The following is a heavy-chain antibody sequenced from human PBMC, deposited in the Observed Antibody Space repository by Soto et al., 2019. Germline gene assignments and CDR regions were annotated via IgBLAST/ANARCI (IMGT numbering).Heavy chain of an antibody. CDR2: IWYDGSNK. CDR3: ARAGAEGDYGFDY. D-gene: IGHD4-17*01. J-gene: IGHJ4*02. Sequence: GGSPSLLSATSGFTFSSCGMHWVRQAPGKGLEWVAVIWYDGSNKYYADSVKGRFTISRDNSKNTLYLQMNSLRAEDTAVYYCARAGAEGDYGFDYWGQGTLVTVSS. CDR1: GFTFSSCG. V-gene: IGHV3-33*01.